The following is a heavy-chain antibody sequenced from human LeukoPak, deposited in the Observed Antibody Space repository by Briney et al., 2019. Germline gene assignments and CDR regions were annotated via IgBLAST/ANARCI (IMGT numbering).Heavy chain of an antibody. J-gene: IGHJ6*02. V-gene: IGHV3-33*01. Sequence: PGGSLRLSCAASGFTFSSYGMHWVRQAPGEGLEWVAVIWSDGSSKHYADSVKGRFTISRDNSKNTLYLQMSSLRAEDTALYYCARGQPPSYYDMDVWGQGTTVTVSS. D-gene: IGHD6-13*01. CDR1: GFTFSSYG. CDR3: ARGQPPSYYDMDV. CDR2: IWSDGSSK.